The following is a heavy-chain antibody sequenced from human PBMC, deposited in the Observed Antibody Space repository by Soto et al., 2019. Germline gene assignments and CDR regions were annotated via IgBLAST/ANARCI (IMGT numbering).Heavy chain of an antibody. CDR3: AKLIGGVKASGGTGNWIDP. J-gene: IGHJ5*02. CDR1: GFMFSGYG. D-gene: IGHD2-15*01. CDR2: VSRDGVDN. V-gene: IGHV3-30*18. Sequence: QVQLVESGGGVVQPGGSVRLSCAASGFMFSGYGMHWIREAPGKGVEWVAGVSRDGVDNFYGDSVMGRCTVSRYDSKNTLFLQIARVTADDWGVYYCAKLIGGVKASGGTGNWIDPWGQGTLVTVSS.